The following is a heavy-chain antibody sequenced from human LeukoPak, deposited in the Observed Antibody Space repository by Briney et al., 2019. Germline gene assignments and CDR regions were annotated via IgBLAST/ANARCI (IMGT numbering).Heavy chain of an antibody. Sequence: GGSLRLSCAASGFTFSSYAMSWVRQAPGKGLVWVSRIDEDGKTIDYADSVKGRFTISRDNAKDTLYLQMSSLRDEDTAVYYCVSDLCGGDDQWGRGTLVTVSS. CDR2: IDEDGKTI. J-gene: IGHJ5*02. V-gene: IGHV3-74*01. CDR3: VSDLCGGDDQ. D-gene: IGHD3-3*01. CDR1: GFTFSSYA.